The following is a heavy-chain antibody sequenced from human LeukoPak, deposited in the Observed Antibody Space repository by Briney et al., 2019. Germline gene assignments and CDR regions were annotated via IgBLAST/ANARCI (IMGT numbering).Heavy chain of an antibody. CDR3: ARVYSSSWYGFDY. CDR1: GGSISSYY. CDR2: IYYSGST. D-gene: IGHD6-13*01. V-gene: IGHV4-59*08. Sequence: PSETLSLTCTVSGGSISSYYWSWIRQPPGKGLEWIGYIYYSGSTNYNPPLKSRVTISVDTSKNQFSLKLSSVTAADTAVYYCARVYSSSWYGFDYWGQGTLVTVSS. J-gene: IGHJ4*02.